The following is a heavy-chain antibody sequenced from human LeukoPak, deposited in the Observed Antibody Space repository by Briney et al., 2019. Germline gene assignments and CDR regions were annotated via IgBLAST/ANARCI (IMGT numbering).Heavy chain of an antibody. V-gene: IGHV3-23*01. CDR2: ISGSGGST. CDR3: AKDSSPILRFLEWSHSPFDY. CDR1: GFTFRNYV. J-gene: IGHJ4*02. D-gene: IGHD3-3*01. Sequence: PGGSLRLSCAASGFTFRNYVMNWARQAPGKGLEWVSGISGSGGSTFHADSVKGRFTISRDNSKNTLYLQMNSLRAEDTAVYYCAKDSSPILRFLEWSHSPFDYWGQGSLVTVSS.